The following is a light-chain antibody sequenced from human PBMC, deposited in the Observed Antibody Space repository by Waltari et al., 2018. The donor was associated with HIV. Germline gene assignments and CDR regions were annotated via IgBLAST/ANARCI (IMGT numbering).Light chain of an antibody. J-gene: IGKJ2*01. V-gene: IGKV6D-21*02. Sequence: EIVLTQSPDFQSVTQKGKVTITCRPSESIGTSIHWYQQKPDQSPKLLIKYASQSISGVPSRYSGSGSGTDFTLTINSLEAEDAAAYFCHQSSRLPYTFGQGTKLEI. CDR3: HQSSRLPYT. CDR1: ESIGTS. CDR2: YAS.